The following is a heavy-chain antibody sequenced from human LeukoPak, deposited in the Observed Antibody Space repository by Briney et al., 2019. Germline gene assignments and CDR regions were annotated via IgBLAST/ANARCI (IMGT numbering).Heavy chain of an antibody. CDR2: IYYSGST. CDR1: GGSVSSGSYY. J-gene: IGHJ4*02. D-gene: IGHD3/OR15-3a*01. V-gene: IGHV4-61*01. Sequence: SETLSPTCTVSGGSVSSGSYYWSWIRQPPGKRLEWIGYIYYSGSTNYNPSLKSRVTISIDTSKNQFSLKLSSVTAADTAVYYCARDDGTGPFDYWGQGTLVTVSS. CDR3: ARDDGTGPFDY.